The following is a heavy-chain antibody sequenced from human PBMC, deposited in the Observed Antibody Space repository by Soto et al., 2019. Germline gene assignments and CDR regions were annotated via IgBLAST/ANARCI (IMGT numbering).Heavy chain of an antibody. V-gene: IGHV1-69*12. CDR1: GGTFSSYA. CDR3: ERPLSYDSGGYHNERVYDAFDI. J-gene: IGHJ3*02. CDR2: IIPIFGTA. D-gene: IGHD3-22*01. Sequence: QVQLVQSGAEVKKPGSSVKVSCKASGGTFSSYAISWVRQAPGQGLEWMGGIIPIFGTANYAQKFQGRVTITADESTSTAYMALSSMRSEDTAVYSCERPLSYDSGGYHNERVYDAFDIWGQGTMFTVSS.